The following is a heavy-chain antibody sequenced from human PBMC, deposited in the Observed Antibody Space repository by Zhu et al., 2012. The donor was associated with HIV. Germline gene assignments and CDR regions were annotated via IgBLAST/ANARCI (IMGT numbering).Heavy chain of an antibody. CDR2: IYHSGST. Sequence: QVQLQESGPGLVKPSETLSLTCAVSGYSISSGYYWGWIRQPPGKGLEWIGSIYHSGSTYYNPSLKSRVTISVDTSKNQFSLKLSSVTAADTAVYYCARIYYYYYYMDVWGKGTTVTASS. CDR3: ARIYYYYYYMDV. J-gene: IGHJ6*03. CDR1: GYSISSGYY. V-gene: IGHV4-38-2*01.